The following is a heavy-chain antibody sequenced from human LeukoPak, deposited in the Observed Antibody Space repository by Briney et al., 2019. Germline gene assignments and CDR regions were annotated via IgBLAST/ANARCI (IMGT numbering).Heavy chain of an antibody. D-gene: IGHD3-3*01. V-gene: IGHV1-46*01. Sequence: ASVKVSCKASGYTFTSYYMHWVRQAPGQGLEWMGIINPSGGSTSYAQKFQGRVTMTRDMSTSTVYMELSSLRSEDTAVYYCARELFLEWSRTEIDYWGQGTLVTVSS. J-gene: IGHJ4*02. CDR3: ARELFLEWSRTEIDY. CDR1: GYTFTSYY. CDR2: INPSGGST.